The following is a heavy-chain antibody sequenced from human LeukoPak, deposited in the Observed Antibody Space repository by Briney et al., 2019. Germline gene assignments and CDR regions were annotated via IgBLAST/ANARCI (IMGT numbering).Heavy chain of an antibody. CDR2: IWYDGSNK. V-gene: IGHV3-33*01. J-gene: IGHJ4*02. D-gene: IGHD2-8*02. CDR1: GFTFSNYG. Sequence: GGSLRLSCAASGFTFSNYGMHWVRQAPGKGLEGVAFIWYDGSNKYYADSVKGRFTISRDNSKNTLYLQMNGLSAEDTAVYYCARVYCTGASCRADFENWGQGTLVTVSS. CDR3: ARVYCTGASCRADFEN.